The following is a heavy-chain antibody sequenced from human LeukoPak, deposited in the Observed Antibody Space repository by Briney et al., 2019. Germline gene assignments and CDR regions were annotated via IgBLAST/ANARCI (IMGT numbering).Heavy chain of an antibody. CDR3: ARQLAPDYGDYAGRFDY. CDR1: GGSISSGSYY. D-gene: IGHD4-17*01. V-gene: IGHV4-61*02. CDR2: IYTSGST. J-gene: IGHJ4*02. Sequence: SETLSLTCTVSGGSISSGSYYWSWIRQPAGKGLEWIGRIYTSGSTNYNPSLKSRVTISVDTSKNQFSLKLSSVTAADTAVYYCARQLAPDYGDYAGRFDYWGQGTLVTVSS.